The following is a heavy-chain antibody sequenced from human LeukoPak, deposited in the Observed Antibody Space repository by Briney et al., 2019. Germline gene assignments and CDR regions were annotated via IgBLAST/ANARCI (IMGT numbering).Heavy chain of an antibody. Sequence: GGSLRLSCAASGFTFDDYGMSWVRQAPGKGLEWVSGINWNGGSTGYADSVKGRFTISRDNAKNSLYLQMNSLRAEDTALYHCARAVGTFPYYYYYCGMDVWGQGTTVTVSS. D-gene: IGHD3-16*01. CDR3: ARAVGTFPYYYYYCGMDV. J-gene: IGHJ6*02. CDR2: INWNGGST. CDR1: GFTFDDYG. V-gene: IGHV3-20*01.